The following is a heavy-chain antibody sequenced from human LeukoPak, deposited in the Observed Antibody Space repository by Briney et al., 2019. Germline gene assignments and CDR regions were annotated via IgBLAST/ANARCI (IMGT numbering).Heavy chain of an antibody. J-gene: IGHJ4*02. CDR3: AKGGSTASTAVDY. CDR1: GFFFNSYW. Sequence: GGSLRLSCATSGFFFNSYWMTWVRQAPGKGLEWVSSISDSAGATYYADSVRGRFTISRDNSGSTLYLQMNSLRADDTAVYYCAKGGSTASTAVDYWGQGTLVTVSS. CDR2: ISDSAGAT. D-gene: IGHD2-2*01. V-gene: IGHV3-23*01.